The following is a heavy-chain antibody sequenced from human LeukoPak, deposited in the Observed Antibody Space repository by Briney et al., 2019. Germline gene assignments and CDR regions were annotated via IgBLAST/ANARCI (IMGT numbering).Heavy chain of an antibody. CDR3: AREPPTSSGWYAFWDY. CDR1: GFIFSSYS. CDR2: ISSSSTYI. D-gene: IGHD6-19*01. Sequence: PGGSLRLSCAASGFIFSSYSVNWVRQAPGKGLEWVSSISSSSTYIYYADSVKGRFTISRDNAKNSLYLQMNSLRAEDTAVYYCAREPPTSSGWYAFWDYWGQGTLVTVSS. J-gene: IGHJ4*02. V-gene: IGHV3-21*01.